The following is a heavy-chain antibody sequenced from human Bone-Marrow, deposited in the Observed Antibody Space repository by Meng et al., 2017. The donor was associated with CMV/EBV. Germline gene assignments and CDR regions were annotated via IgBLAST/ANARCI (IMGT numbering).Heavy chain of an antibody. CDR3: ARGQRYHPYYYYGMDV. J-gene: IGHJ6*02. Sequence: SETLSLTCAVYGGSFSGYYWSWIRQPPGKGLEWIGEINHSGSINYNPSLKSRVTISVDTSKNQFSLKLSSVTAADTAVYYCARGQRYHPYYYYGMDVWGQGTTVTVSS. V-gene: IGHV4-34*01. CDR2: INHSGSI. D-gene: IGHD2-2*01. CDR1: GGSFSGYY.